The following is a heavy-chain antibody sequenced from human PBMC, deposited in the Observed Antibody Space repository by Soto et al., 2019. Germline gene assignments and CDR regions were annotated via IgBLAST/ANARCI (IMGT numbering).Heavy chain of an antibody. CDR3: ARGGAMGVDY. CDR2: IYFDGITT. Sequence: PGGSLRLSCTASGFTFNTHWRPGSRQAPGKGLVWVSRIYFDGITTNYADSVKGRLTVSRDNAKNTVYLHVNTLRDEDTAVYYCARGGAMGVDYWGQGTLVTVSS. J-gene: IGHJ4*02. V-gene: IGHV3-74*01. CDR1: GFTFNTHW. D-gene: IGHD1-26*01.